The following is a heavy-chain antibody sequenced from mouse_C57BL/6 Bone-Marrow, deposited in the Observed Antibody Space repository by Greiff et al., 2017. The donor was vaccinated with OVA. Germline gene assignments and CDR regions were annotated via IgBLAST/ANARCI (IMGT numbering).Heavy chain of an antibody. Sequence: VQLQQSGPELVKPGDSVKISCKASGYSFTGYFMNWVMQSHGKSLEWIGRINPYNGDTFYNQKFKGKATLTVDKSSSTAHMELRSLTAEDSAVYYCAKYYGSYWYVDVWGTGTTVTVSS. V-gene: IGHV1-20*01. CDR1: GYSFTGYF. D-gene: IGHD1-1*01. J-gene: IGHJ1*03. CDR3: AKYYGSYWYVDV. CDR2: INPYNGDT.